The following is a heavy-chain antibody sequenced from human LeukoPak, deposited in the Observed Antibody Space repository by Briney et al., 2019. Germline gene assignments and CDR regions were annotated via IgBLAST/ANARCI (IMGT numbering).Heavy chain of an antibody. CDR2: IYYTGST. CDR3: ARSHDFWSGYS. CDR1: GGSLSVSSGSYY. V-gene: IGHV4-61*01. D-gene: IGHD3-3*01. J-gene: IGHJ4*02. Sequence: PSETLSLTCTVSGGSLSVSSGSYYWSWLRQPPGRGLEWIGYIYYTGSTNYNPSLKGRVTISSATSKNQFSLKLSSVTAADTAVYYCARSHDFWSGYSWGQGTLVTVSS.